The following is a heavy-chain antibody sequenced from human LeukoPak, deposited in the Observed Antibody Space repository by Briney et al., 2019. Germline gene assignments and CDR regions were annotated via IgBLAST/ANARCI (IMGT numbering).Heavy chain of an antibody. Sequence: GRSLRLSCAASGFTFSSYEMNWVRQAPGKGLEWVGRIKAKTNGGTADYTPPVKGRFTISRDDSKNTLYLQMNSLKTEDTAVYYCTTDESYYYYYYMDVWGKGTTVTVSS. CDR1: GFTFSSYE. V-gene: IGHV3-15*01. J-gene: IGHJ6*03. CDR2: IKAKTNGGTA. CDR3: TTDESYYYYYYMDV.